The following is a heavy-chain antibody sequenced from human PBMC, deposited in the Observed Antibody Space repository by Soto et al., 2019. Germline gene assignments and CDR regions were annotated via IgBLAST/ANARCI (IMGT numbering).Heavy chain of an antibody. CDR2: INPNGGST. J-gene: IGHJ4*02. V-gene: IGHV1-46*03. Sequence: QVQLVQPGAEVKKPGASVKFSCKASGYIFTNFYIHWVRQAPGQGLEWIGIINPNGGSTNYAQNFQDRVTMTRDTSTSKDYMDLSKLRADDTALYYCSRGRASGAYWGQGTLIPVSS. CDR1: GYIFTNFY. CDR3: SRGRASGAY.